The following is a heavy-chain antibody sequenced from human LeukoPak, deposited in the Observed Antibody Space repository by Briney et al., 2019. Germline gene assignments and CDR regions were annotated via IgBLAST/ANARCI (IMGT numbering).Heavy chain of an antibody. CDR2: IYSGGST. D-gene: IGHD1-26*01. Sequence: GGSLRLSCAASEFSVGSNYMTWVRQAPGEGLEWVSLIYSGGSTYYADSVKGRFTISRDNSKNTLYLQMNSLRAEDTAVYYCARGGGSYNFDYWGQGTLVTVSS. J-gene: IGHJ4*02. V-gene: IGHV3-66*01. CDR3: ARGGGSYNFDY. CDR1: EFSVGSNY.